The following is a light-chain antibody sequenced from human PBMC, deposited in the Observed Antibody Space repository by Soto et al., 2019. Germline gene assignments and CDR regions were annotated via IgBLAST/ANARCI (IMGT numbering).Light chain of an antibody. V-gene: IGLV1-40*01. CDR2: GNT. J-gene: IGLJ1*01. Sequence: QSVLTQPPSVSGAPGQRVTISCTGSSSNIGAGYEVHWFQQLPGTAPKLLIYGNTNRTSGVPDRFSGSKSDTSASLAITGLQPEDEADYYCQSYDSSLSVLYVFGTGTKLTVL. CDR3: QSYDSSLSVLYV. CDR1: SSNIGAGYE.